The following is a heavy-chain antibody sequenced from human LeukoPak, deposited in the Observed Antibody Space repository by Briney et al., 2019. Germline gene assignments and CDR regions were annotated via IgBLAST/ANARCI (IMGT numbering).Heavy chain of an antibody. CDR1: GYTFTDYY. Sequence: GAPVTVSCKASGYTFTDYYMHWVRQAPGQGLEWMGWINPNSGGTNFAQKFQGRVTMTRDTSISTAYMDLSRLRSDDTAIYYCARGFAYFDYWGQGTLVTVSS. V-gene: IGHV1-2*02. J-gene: IGHJ4*02. CDR3: ARGFAYFDY. CDR2: INPNSGGT.